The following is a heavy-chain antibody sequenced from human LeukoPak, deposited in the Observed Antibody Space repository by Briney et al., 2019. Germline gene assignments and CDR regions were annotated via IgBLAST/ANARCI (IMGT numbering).Heavy chain of an antibody. D-gene: IGHD7-27*01. Sequence: GGSLRLSCAASGFTFSTYSMNWVRQAPGKGLEWISFISTSSIYTYYADSVKGRFTISRDDSKNTLSLQMNSLRVEDTAVYYCARDLAWGAFDYWGQGTLVTVSS. J-gene: IGHJ4*02. CDR2: ISTSSIYT. CDR3: ARDLAWGAFDY. V-gene: IGHV3-21*04. CDR1: GFTFSTYS.